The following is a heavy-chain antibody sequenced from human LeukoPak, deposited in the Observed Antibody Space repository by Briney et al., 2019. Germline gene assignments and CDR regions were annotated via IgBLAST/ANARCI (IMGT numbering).Heavy chain of an antibody. CDR1: GYTFTNYY. Sequence: ASVKVSCKASGYTFTNYYMHWVRQAPGQGLEWMGTINPSGGSTTYAQKFQGRVTMTRGTSTSTVYMELSSLRSEDTAVYYCARDHGSAYYRAPRHWGQGTLVTVSS. V-gene: IGHV1-46*01. J-gene: IGHJ4*02. CDR2: INPSGGST. CDR3: ARDHGSAYYRAPRH. D-gene: IGHD3-10*01.